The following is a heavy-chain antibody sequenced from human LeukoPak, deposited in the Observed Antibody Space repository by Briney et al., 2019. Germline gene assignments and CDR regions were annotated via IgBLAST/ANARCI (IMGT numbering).Heavy chain of an antibody. Sequence: SETLSLTCAVYGGSFSGYYWSWIRQPPGKGLEWIGEINHSGSTNYNPSLKSRVTISVDTTKNQFSLKLSSVTAAHTAVYYCAGLKMPHYYGSGTTSDYWGQGTLVTVSS. D-gene: IGHD3-10*01. J-gene: IGHJ4*02. V-gene: IGHV4-34*01. CDR2: INHSGST. CDR3: AGLKMPHYYGSGTTSDY. CDR1: GGSFSGYY.